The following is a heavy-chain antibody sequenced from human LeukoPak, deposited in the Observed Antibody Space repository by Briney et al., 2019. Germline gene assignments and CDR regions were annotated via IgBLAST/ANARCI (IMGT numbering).Heavy chain of an antibody. CDR3: ARLGVAGTSWFDP. D-gene: IGHD6-19*01. Sequence: SETLSLTCTVSGASLSSYYWSWIRQPPGKGLEWIGYIYYSGIINYNPSLKSRVTMPVDTSKNQFSLKLNSLTAADTAVYYCARLGVAGTSWFDPWGQGTLVTVSS. CDR2: IYYSGII. V-gene: IGHV4-59*08. J-gene: IGHJ5*02. CDR1: GASLSSYY.